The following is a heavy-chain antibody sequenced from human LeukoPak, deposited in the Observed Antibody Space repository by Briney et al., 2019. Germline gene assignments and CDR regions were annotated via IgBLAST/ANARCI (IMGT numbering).Heavy chain of an antibody. CDR2: ISGSGGST. D-gene: IGHD2-2*01. CDR3: AKDCTSTNCYVDY. J-gene: IGHJ4*02. V-gene: IGHV3-23*01. CDR1: GFTFGSYA. Sequence: GGSLSLSCAATGFTFGSYAMSWVRQAPGKGLEWVSAISGSGGSTYYADSVKGRFTISRDNSKNTLYLQMNSLRAEDTALYYCAKDCTSTNCYVDYWGQGTLVTVSS.